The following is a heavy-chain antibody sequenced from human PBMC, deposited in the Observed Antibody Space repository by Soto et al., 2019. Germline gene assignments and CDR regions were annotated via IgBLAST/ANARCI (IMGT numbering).Heavy chain of an antibody. Sequence: GGSLRLSCAASGFTFDDYTMHWVRQAPGKGLEWVSLISWDGGSTYYADSVKGRFTISRDNSKNSLYLQMNSLRTEDTALYYCAKDLRKRFPLHHYVMDVSGQGTTVTGSS. CDR1: GFTFDDYT. D-gene: IGHD3-3*01. V-gene: IGHV3-43*01. CDR3: AKDLRKRFPLHHYVMDV. CDR2: ISWDGGST. J-gene: IGHJ6*02.